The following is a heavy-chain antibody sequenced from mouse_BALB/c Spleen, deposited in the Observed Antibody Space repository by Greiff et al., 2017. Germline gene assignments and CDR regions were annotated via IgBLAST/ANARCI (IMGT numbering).Heavy chain of an antibody. CDR2: INPGSGGT. D-gene: IGHD5-1*01. Sequence: VKLQESGAELVRPGTSVKVSCKASGYAFTNYLIEWVKQRPGQGLEWIGVINPGSGGTNYNEKFKGKATLTADKSSSTAYMQLSSLTSDDSAVYFCASSGTYYYAMDYWGQGTSVTVSS. CDR1: GYAFTNYL. CDR3: ASSGTYYYAMDY. J-gene: IGHJ4*01. V-gene: IGHV1-54*01.